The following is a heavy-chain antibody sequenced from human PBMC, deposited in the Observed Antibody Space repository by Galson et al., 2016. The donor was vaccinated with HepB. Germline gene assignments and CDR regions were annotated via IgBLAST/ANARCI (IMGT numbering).Heavy chain of an antibody. CDR1: GFTFSNYW. V-gene: IGHV3-7*01. CDR2: IKNDGSQK. Sequence: SLRLSCAASGFTFSNYWMSWVRQAPGKGLEWVANIKNDGSQKYYVDSVTGRFTISRDNGKNSLYLQMGSLRAEDTAVYYCARGDCSSSTCYVIWFDPWGRGTLVTVSS. J-gene: IGHJ5*02. CDR3: ARGDCSSSTCYVIWFDP. D-gene: IGHD2-2*01.